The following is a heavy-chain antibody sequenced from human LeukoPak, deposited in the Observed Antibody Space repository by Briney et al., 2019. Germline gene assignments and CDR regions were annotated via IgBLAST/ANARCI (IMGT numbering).Heavy chain of an antibody. CDR1: GYTFTDYY. V-gene: IGHV1-3*03. CDR2: INAGNGNT. D-gene: IGHD3-3*01. CDR3: ASGELYYDFWSGYSQGSAFDI. J-gene: IGHJ3*02. Sequence: ASVKVSCKASGYTFTDYYMHWVRQAPGQRLEWMGWINAGNGNTKYSQEFQGRVTITRDTSASTAYMELSSLRSEDMAVYYCASGELYYDFWSGYSQGSAFDIWGQGTMVTVSS.